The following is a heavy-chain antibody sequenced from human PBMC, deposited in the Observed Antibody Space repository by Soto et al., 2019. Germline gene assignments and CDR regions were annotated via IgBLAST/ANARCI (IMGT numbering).Heavy chain of an antibody. J-gene: IGHJ6*02. V-gene: IGHV3-7*01. D-gene: IGHD5-12*01. CDR3: ARDPNIVATITAIYYYYGMDV. CDR1: GFTFSSYW. Sequence: LRLSCAASGFTFSSYWMSWVRQAPGKGLEWVANIKQDGSEKYYVDSVKGRFTISRDNAKNSLYLQMNSLRAEDTAVYYCARDPNIVATITAIYYYYGMDVWGQGTTVTVSS. CDR2: IKQDGSEK.